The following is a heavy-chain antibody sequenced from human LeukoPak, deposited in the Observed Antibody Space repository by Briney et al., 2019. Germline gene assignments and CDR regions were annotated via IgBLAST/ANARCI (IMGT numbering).Heavy chain of an antibody. Sequence: GGSLRLSCAASGFTFSSYSMNGVRQAPGKGLEWVSSISSSSSYIYYADSVKGRFTISRDNAKNSLYLQMNSLRAEDTAVYYCATAGVTYGMDVWGQGTTVTVSS. J-gene: IGHJ6*02. D-gene: IGHD5-18*01. CDR1: GFTFSSYS. CDR2: ISSSSSYI. CDR3: ATAGVTYGMDV. V-gene: IGHV3-21*01.